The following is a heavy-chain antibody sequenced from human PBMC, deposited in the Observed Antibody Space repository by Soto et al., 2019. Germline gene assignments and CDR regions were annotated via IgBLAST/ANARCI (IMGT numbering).Heavy chain of an antibody. J-gene: IGHJ4*02. D-gene: IGHD3-10*01. CDR3: AREQGAFTKIRGDVDY. V-gene: IGHV3-49*03. Sequence: PSVKVSCKASGGTFSSYAISWFRQAPGKGLEWVSFIRGKDFGGTTEYAASVKGRFTMSRDDSKSTAYLQMNSLKSEDTAVYYCAREQGAFTKIRGDVDYWGQGTLVTVSS. CDR2: IRGKDFGGTT. CDR1: GGTFSSYA.